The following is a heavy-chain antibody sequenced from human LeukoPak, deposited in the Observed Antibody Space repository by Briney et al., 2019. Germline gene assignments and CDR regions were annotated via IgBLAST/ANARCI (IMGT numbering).Heavy chain of an antibody. Sequence: PSETLSLTCAVYGGSFSGYYWGWIRQPPGKGLEWIGEINHSGSTNYNPSLKSRVTISVDTSKNQFSLKLSSVTAADTAVYYCARGKLWFGELPDYWGQGTLVTVSS. CDR3: ARGKLWFGELPDY. CDR1: GGSFSGYY. J-gene: IGHJ4*02. CDR2: INHSGST. V-gene: IGHV4-34*01. D-gene: IGHD3-10*01.